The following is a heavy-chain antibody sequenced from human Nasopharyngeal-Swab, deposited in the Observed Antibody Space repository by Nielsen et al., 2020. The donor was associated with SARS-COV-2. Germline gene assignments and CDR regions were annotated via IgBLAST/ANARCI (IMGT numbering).Heavy chain of an antibody. J-gene: IGHJ3*02. D-gene: IGHD7-27*01. Sequence: GESLKISCAASGFTVSSNYMSWVRQAPGKGLEWVSVIYSGGSTYYADSVKGRFTISRDNSKNTLYLQMNSLRAEDTAVYYCARDLGTAGAFDIWGRGTMVTVSS. V-gene: IGHV3-53*01. CDR3: ARDLGTAGAFDI. CDR2: IYSGGST. CDR1: GFTVSSNY.